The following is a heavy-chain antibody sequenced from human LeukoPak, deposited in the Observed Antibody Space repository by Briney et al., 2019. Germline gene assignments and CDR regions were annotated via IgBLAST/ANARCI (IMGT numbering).Heavy chain of an antibody. V-gene: IGHV3-30*03. CDR2: ISYDGSNK. CDR1: GFTFSTYG. CDR3: ARDVKGFDP. J-gene: IGHJ5*02. Sequence: PGRSLRLSCAASGFTFSTYGMHWVRQAPGKGLEWVAVISYDGSNKYYTDSVKGRFTISRDNSKNTLYLQMNSLRAEDTAVYYCARDVKGFDPWGQGTLVTVSS.